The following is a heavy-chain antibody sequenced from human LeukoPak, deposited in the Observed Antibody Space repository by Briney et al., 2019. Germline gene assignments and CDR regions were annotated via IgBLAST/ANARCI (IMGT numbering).Heavy chain of an antibody. D-gene: IGHD6-13*01. Sequence: ASVKVSCKASGYTFTSYGISWVRRAPGQGLEWMGWISAYNGNTNYAQKLQGRVTMTTDTSTSTAYMELRSLRSDDTVVYYCAREVDNSSYFDYWGQGTLVTVSS. CDR2: ISAYNGNT. CDR3: AREVDNSSYFDY. V-gene: IGHV1-18*01. J-gene: IGHJ4*02. CDR1: GYTFTSYG.